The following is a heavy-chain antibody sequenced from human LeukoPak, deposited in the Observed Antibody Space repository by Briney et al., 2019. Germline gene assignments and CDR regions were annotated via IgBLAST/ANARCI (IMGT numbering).Heavy chain of an antibody. CDR1: GYSFTSYW. J-gene: IGHJ4*02. CDR3: ARSRSSGYEPPGYFDY. V-gene: IGHV5-51*01. D-gene: IGHD5-12*01. CDR2: IYPGDSDT. Sequence: GESLKISCKGSGYSFTSYWIGWVRQMPGKGLEWMGIIYPGDSDTRYSPSFQGQVTISADKSISTAYLQWSSLKASDTAMYYCARSRSSGYEPPGYFDYWGQGTLVTVSS.